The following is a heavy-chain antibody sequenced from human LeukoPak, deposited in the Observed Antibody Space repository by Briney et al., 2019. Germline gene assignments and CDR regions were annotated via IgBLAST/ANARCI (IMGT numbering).Heavy chain of an antibody. CDR1: GGSFSGHY. J-gene: IGHJ6*02. CDR3: ATSNSGTFQYGMDV. Sequence: SETLSLTCAVYGGSFSGHYWTWVRQPPGKGLEWIGEINYSGSTRYSPSLKSRVTISVDASKNQFSLKLSSVTAADTAVYYCATSNSGTFQYGMDVWGQGTTVTVSS. D-gene: IGHD1-26*01. CDR2: INYSGST. V-gene: IGHV4-34*01.